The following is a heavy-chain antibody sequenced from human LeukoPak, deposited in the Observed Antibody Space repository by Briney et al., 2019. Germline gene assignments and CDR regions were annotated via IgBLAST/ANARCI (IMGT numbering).Heavy chain of an antibody. CDR3: AREKSPDYCSGGSCYFDY. CDR2: IYSGGST. J-gene: IGHJ4*02. D-gene: IGHD2-15*01. CDR1: GFTVSSNY. Sequence: GGSLRLSCAASGFTVSSNYMSWVRQAPGKGLEWVSVIYSGGSTYYADSVKGRFTISRDNSKNTLYLQMNSLRAEDTAVYYCAREKSPDYCSGGSCYFDYWGQGTLVTVST. V-gene: IGHV3-66*01.